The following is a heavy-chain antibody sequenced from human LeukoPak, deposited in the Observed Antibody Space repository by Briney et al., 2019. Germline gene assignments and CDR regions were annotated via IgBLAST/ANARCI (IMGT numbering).Heavy chain of an antibody. Sequence: ASVKVSCKASRYTFTDYYMHWVRQAPGQRLEWMGWINPNSGATKYAQKFQGRVTMTRDTSISTAYMELSRLTSDDTAVYYCARGEYVISGYRNDAFDIWGQGTMVTVSS. D-gene: IGHD3-22*01. CDR3: ARGEYVISGYRNDAFDI. V-gene: IGHV1-2*02. CDR1: RYTFTDYY. J-gene: IGHJ3*02. CDR2: INPNSGAT.